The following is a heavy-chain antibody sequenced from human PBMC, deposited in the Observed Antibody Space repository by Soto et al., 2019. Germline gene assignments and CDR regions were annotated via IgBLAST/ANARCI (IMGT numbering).Heavy chain of an antibody. CDR3: ARDSGGWLQSRYFDY. J-gene: IGHJ4*02. CDR2: IYYSGST. D-gene: IGHD3-10*01. Sequence: SETLSLTCTVSGGSISSGDYYWSWIRQPPGKDLEWIGYIYYSGSTYYNPSLKSRVTISVDTSKNQFSLKLSSVTAADTAVYYCARDSGGWLQSRYFDYWGQGTLVTVSS. V-gene: IGHV4-30-4*01. CDR1: GGSISSGDYY.